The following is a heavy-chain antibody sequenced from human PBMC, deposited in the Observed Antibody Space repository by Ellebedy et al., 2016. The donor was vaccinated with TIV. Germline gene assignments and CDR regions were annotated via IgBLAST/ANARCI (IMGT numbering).Heavy chain of an antibody. D-gene: IGHD2/OR15-2a*01. V-gene: IGHV4-39*07. J-gene: IGHJ4*02. CDR3: ARVETVDTFHYDS. CDR1: ADSISGSNCY. Sequence: MPGGSLRLSCTVSADSISGSNCYWGWIRQPPGKGLEWIGNIYYSGVTYYNPSLKSRVTISVDTSKNQFSLRLSSVTAADTAVYYCARVETVDTFHYDSWGQGTLVTVSS. CDR2: IYYSGVT.